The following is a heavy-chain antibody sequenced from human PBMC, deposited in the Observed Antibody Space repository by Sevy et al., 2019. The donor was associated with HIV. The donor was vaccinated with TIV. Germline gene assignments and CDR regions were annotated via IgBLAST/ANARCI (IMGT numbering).Heavy chain of an antibody. CDR3: ARDFRAANRGYYYYGMDV. D-gene: IGHD3-16*01. CDR2: ISYDGSSK. V-gene: IGHV3-30-3*01. J-gene: IGHJ6*02. CDR1: GFTFSSYA. Sequence: GGSLRLSCAASGFTFSSYAMHWVRQAPGKGLEWVAVISYDGSSKYYADSVKGRFTISRDNSKNTLYLQMNSLRAEDTAVCYCARDFRAANRGYYYYGMDVWGQGTTVTVSS.